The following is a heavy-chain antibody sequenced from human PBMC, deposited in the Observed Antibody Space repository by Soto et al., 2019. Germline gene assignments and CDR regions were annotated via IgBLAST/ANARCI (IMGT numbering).Heavy chain of an antibody. D-gene: IGHD6-19*01. CDR1: GFTFSSYA. J-gene: IGHJ5*02. V-gene: IGHV3-23*01. CDR3: AKDRSGWYYRIVPGGGFDP. CDR2: ISGSGGST. Sequence: EVQLLESGGGLVQPGGSLRLSCAASGFTFSSYAMSWVRQAPGKGLEWVSAISGSGGSTYYADSVKGRFTISRDNSKNTLYLQMNSLRAEDTAVYYCAKDRSGWYYRIVPGGGFDPWGQGTLVTVSS.